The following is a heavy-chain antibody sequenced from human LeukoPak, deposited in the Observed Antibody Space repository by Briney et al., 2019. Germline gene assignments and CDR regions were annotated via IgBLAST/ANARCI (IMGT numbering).Heavy chain of an antibody. D-gene: IGHD4-23*01. CDR1: GFTISSYW. CDR2: ISNNGGYT. V-gene: IGHV3-21*01. J-gene: IGHJ4*02. Sequence: PGGSLRLSCAASGFTISSYWMSWVRQAPGKGLEWVSAISNNGGYTYYADSVKGRFSISRDNAKNTLYLQMNSLRVEDTAVYYCARGRPHGNDYWGQGTLVTVSS. CDR3: ARGRPHGNDY.